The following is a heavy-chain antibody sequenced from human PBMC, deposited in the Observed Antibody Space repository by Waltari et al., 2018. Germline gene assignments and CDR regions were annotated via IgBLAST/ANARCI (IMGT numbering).Heavy chain of an antibody. V-gene: IGHV4-39*02. CDR3: ATYIGASIGTAAFDV. D-gene: IGHD5-12*01. Sequence: QLQLQESGPGLGKPSETLSLTCIVSGGSITSNRHYWAWIRQPPGQGLEWIGTMSYNGATYSSPSLKSRVTLSRDTSKNHLSLKLGSVTAADTAVYYCATYIGASIGTAAFDVWAQGTMVTVSS. CDR1: GGSITSNRHY. J-gene: IGHJ3*01. CDR2: MSYNGAT.